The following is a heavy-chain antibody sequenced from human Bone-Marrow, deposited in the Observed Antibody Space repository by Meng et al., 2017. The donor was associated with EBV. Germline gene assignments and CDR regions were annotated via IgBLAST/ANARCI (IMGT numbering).Heavy chain of an antibody. CDR1: GFNLSNHY. Sequence: QEHLVQSGAEGSKPGASVKVSCKASGFNLSNHYVYWVRQAPGQGLEWMGVFTPSDGSTTIRQTLQGRVTMTSDTSTSTVYLELRSLTVFDTAVYYCATRYYYGSSGYIYWGQGTLVTVSS. CDR2: FTPSDGST. V-gene: IGHV1-46*01. J-gene: IGHJ4*02. CDR3: ATRYYYGSSGYIY. D-gene: IGHD3-22*01.